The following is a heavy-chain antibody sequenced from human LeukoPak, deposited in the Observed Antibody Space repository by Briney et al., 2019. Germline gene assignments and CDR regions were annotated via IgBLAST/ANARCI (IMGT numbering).Heavy chain of an antibody. J-gene: IGHJ4*02. CDR3: AKDGNWARFEN. CDR2: ISGSGTSR. D-gene: IGHD7-27*01. Sequence: GGSLRLSCAVPSGYAMSWVRQTPGKGLEWVSAISGSGTSRYYADSVRGRFTISRDNSKNTLYLQMNSPRAEDTAAYYCAKDGNWARFENWGQGTLVTVSS. CDR1: SGYA. V-gene: IGHV3-23*01.